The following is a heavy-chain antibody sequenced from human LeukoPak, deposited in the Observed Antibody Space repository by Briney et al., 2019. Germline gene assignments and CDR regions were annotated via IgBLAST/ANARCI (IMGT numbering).Heavy chain of an antibody. CDR1: GGTFSSYA. CDR3: ARNRETGTTVGAFDI. J-gene: IGHJ3*02. D-gene: IGHD1-1*01. CDR2: IIPILGIA. Sequence: ASVKVSCKASGGTFSSYAISWVRQAPGQGLEWMGRIIPILGIANYAQKFQGRVTITADKSTSTAYMELSSLRSEDTAVYYCARNRETGTTVGAFDIWGQGTMVTVSS. V-gene: IGHV1-69*04.